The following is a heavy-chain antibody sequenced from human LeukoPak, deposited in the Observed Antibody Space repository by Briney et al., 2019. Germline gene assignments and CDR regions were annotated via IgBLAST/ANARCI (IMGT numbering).Heavy chain of an antibody. CDR2: IGISSGNT. Sequence: GGSLRLPCTASGFPFSDYSMNWVRQAPGKGLEWISYIGISSGNTKYADSVRGRFTISADNAKNSLYLQMNSLRVEDTAVYYCARDHNYAFDNWGQGTLVSVSS. D-gene: IGHD1-1*01. CDR3: ARDHNYAFDN. V-gene: IGHV3-48*04. J-gene: IGHJ4*02. CDR1: GFPFSDYS.